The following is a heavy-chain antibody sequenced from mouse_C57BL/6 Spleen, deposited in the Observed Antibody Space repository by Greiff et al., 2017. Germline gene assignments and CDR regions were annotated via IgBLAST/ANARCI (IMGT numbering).Heavy chain of an antibody. V-gene: IGHV5-17*01. CDR2: ISSGSSTI. Sequence: VKLVESGGGLVKPGGSLKLSCAASGFTFRDYGMHWVRQAPEKGLEWVAYISSGSSTIYYADTVKGRFTTSRDNAKNTLLLQMTSLRSEDTAMYYGARDYDGYLGYFDVWGTGTTVTVSS. CDR3: ARDYDGYLGYFDV. J-gene: IGHJ1*03. CDR1: GFTFRDYG. D-gene: IGHD2-3*01.